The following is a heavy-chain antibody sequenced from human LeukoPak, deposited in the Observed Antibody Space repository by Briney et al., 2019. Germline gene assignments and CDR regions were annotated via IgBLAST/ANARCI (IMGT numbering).Heavy chain of an antibody. CDR1: GGSFSGYY. D-gene: IGHD3-22*01. V-gene: IGHV4-34*01. CDR3: ARGGPPITMIVDVAGNAFDI. CDR2: INHSGST. J-gene: IGHJ3*02. Sequence: PSETLSLTCAVYGGSFSGYYCSWIRQPPGKGLEWIGEINHSGSTNYNPSLKSRVTISVDTSKNQFSLKLSSVTAADTAVYYCARGGPPITMIVDVAGNAFDIWGPGRMVTVSS.